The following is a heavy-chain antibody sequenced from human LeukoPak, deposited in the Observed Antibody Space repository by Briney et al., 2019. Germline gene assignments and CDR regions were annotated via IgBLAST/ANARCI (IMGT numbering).Heavy chain of an antibody. Sequence: SETLSLTCTVSGGSISSYYWSWIRQPPGKGLEWIGYIYYSGSTNYNPFLKSRVTISVDTSKNQFSLKLSSVTAADTAVYYCARLGAMVREIHYGMDVWGQGTTVTVSS. V-gene: IGHV4-59*08. CDR1: GGSISSYY. CDR3: ARLGAMVREIHYGMDV. D-gene: IGHD3-10*01. CDR2: IYYSGST. J-gene: IGHJ6*02.